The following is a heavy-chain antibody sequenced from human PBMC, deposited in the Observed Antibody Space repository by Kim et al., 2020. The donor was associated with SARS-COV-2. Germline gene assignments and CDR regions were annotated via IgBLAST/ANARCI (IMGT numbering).Heavy chain of an antibody. J-gene: IGHJ5*02. Sequence: ASVKVSCKASGYTFTGYYMHWVRQAPGQGLEWMGWINPNSGGTNYAQKFQGRVTMTRDTSISTAYMELSRLRSDDTAVYYCARDTRYPSYGTGTNWFDPWGQGTLVTVSS. V-gene: IGHV1-2*02. CDR2: INPNSGGT. CDR1: GYTFTGYY. D-gene: IGHD2-8*02. CDR3: ARDTRYPSYGTGTNWFDP.